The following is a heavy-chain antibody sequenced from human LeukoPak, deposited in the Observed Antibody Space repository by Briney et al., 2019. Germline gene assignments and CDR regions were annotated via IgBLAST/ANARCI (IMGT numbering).Heavy chain of an antibody. J-gene: IGHJ4*02. Sequence: SETLSLTCAVYGGSFSGYYWSWIRQPPGKGLEWIGEINHSGSTNYNPSLKSRVTISVDTSKNQFSLKLSSVTAADTAVYYCARGLQSYSFDYWGQGTLVTVSS. CDR1: GGSFSGYY. CDR3: ARGLQSYSFDY. V-gene: IGHV4-34*01. CDR2: INHSGST. D-gene: IGHD4-11*01.